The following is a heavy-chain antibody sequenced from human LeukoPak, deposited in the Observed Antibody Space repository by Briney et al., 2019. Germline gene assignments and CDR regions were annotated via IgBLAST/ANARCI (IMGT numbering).Heavy chain of an antibody. J-gene: IGHJ6*02. V-gene: IGHV1-69*01. Sequence: ASVKVSCKASGGIFSTYTISWVRQAPGQGLEWMGGIVPIFNTTNYAQKFQGRVTITADDSTSTAYMELSSLRSEDTAVYYCARKKRGYSSSWDNYGMDVWGQGTTVTVSS. D-gene: IGHD6-13*01. CDR1: GGIFSTYT. CDR3: ARKKRGYSSSWDNYGMDV. CDR2: IVPIFNTT.